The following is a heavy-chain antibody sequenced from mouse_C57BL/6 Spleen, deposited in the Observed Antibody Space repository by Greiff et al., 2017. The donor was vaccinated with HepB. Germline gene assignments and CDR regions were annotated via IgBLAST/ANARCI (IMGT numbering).Heavy chain of an antibody. Sequence: QVQLQQPGAELVKPGASVKMSCKASGYTFTSYWITWVKQRPGQGLEWIGDIYPGSGSTNYNEKFKSKATLTVDTSSSTAYMQLSSLTSEDSAVYYCALRSPTSWYFDVWGTGTTVTVSS. CDR1: GYTFTSYW. D-gene: IGHD1-1*01. CDR2: IYPGSGST. CDR3: ALRSPTSWYFDV. J-gene: IGHJ1*03. V-gene: IGHV1-55*01.